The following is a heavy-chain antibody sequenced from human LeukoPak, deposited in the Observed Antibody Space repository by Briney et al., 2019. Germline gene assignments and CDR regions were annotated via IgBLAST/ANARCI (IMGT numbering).Heavy chain of an antibody. CDR3: ARGKSSGAAGKGGYFDY. Sequence: ASVKVSCKASGYTFTGYYMHWVRQAPGQGLEWMGRINPNSGGTNYAQKFQGRVTMTRDTSINAAYMELSRLRSDDTAVYYCARGKSSGAAGKGGYFDYWGQGTLVTVSS. CDR2: INPNSGGT. CDR1: GYTFTGYY. V-gene: IGHV1-2*06. J-gene: IGHJ4*02. D-gene: IGHD6-13*01.